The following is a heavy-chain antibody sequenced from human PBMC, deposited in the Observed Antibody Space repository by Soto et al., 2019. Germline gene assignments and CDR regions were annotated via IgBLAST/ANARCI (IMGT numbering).Heavy chain of an antibody. Sequence: QLQLQESGPGLVKPSETLSLTCTVSGGSISSSSYYWGWIRQPPGKGLEWIGSIYYSGSTYYNPSLKSRVTTSVDTSKNQFSLKLSSVTAADTAVYYCARVRTTVTTPSYFDYWGQGTLVTVSS. D-gene: IGHD4-17*01. J-gene: IGHJ4*02. V-gene: IGHV4-39*01. CDR1: GGSISSSSYY. CDR2: IYYSGST. CDR3: ARVRTTVTTPSYFDY.